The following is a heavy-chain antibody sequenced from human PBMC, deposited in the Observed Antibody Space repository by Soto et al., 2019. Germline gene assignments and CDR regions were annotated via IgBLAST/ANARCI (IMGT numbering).Heavy chain of an antibody. D-gene: IGHD1-1*01. CDR2: IYYSGST. V-gene: IGHV4-61*08. Sequence: SETLSLTCTVSGGSISSGGYYWSWIRQHPGKGLEWIGYIYYSGSTHYNPSLKSRVTISVDTSKNQFSLKLSSVTAADTAVYYCARGIGWKVYDYWGQGTLVTVSS. J-gene: IGHJ4*02. CDR1: GGSISSGGYY. CDR3: ARGIGWKVYDY.